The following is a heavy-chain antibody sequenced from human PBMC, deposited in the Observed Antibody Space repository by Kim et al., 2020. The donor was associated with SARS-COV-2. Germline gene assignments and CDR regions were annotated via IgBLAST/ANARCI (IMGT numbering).Heavy chain of an antibody. J-gene: IGHJ4*02. Sequence: ADSVRGRFTSARDNAKNSLYLQMNSRRAEDTAVYYCARGQYSSGWILGSWGQGTLVTVSS. V-gene: IGHV3-21*01. CDR3: ARGQYSSGWILGS. D-gene: IGHD6-19*01.